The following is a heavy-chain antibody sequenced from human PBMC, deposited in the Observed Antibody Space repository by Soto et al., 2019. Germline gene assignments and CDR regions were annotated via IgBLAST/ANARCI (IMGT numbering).Heavy chain of an antibody. Sequence: QVQLQESGPGLVKPSETLSLTCTVSGGSISSYYWSWIRQPPGKGLEWIGYIYYSGSTNYNPSLNRRVTISVDTSKNQFSLKLSSVTAADTAVYYCARVGDILTGYPNLIDYWGQGTLVTVSS. CDR3: ARVGDILTGYPNLIDY. J-gene: IGHJ4*02. V-gene: IGHV4-59*01. D-gene: IGHD3-9*01. CDR2: IYYSGST. CDR1: GGSISSYY.